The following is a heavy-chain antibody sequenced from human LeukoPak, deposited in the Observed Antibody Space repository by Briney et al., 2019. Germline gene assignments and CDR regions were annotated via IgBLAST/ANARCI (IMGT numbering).Heavy chain of an antibody. CDR1: GFTVSSNY. V-gene: IGHV3-53*01. CDR2: IYSGGNT. J-gene: IGHJ4*02. CDR3: ARHDGGFGPFGY. Sequence: GGSLRLSCAVSGFTVSSNYMNWVRQAPGKGLEWVSIIYSGGNTYYADSVKGRFTISRDNSKNTLYIQMNSLRVEDTAVYYCARHDGGFGPFGYWGQGTPVTVSS. D-gene: IGHD4-23*01.